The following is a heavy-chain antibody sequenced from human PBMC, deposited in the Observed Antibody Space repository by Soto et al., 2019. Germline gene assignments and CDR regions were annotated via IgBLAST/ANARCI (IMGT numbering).Heavy chain of an antibody. CDR3: ARDTMVRGLITAYYYYGMDV. D-gene: IGHD3-10*01. V-gene: IGHV3-53*01. J-gene: IGHJ6*02. CDR1: GFTVSSNY. CDR2: IYSGGST. Sequence: GGSLRLSCAASGFTVSSNYMSWVRQAPGKGLEWVSVIYSGGSTYYADPVKGRFTISRDNSKNTLYLQMNSLRAEDTAVYYCARDTMVRGLITAYYYYGMDVWGQGTTVTVSS.